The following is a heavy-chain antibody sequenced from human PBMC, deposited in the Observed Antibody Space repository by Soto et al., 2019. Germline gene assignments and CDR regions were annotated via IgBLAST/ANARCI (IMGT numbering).Heavy chain of an antibody. J-gene: IGHJ5*02. V-gene: IGHV4-61*01. CDR2: IYYSGST. CDR1: GCSVSSGSYY. Sequence: SETLSLTCPGSGCSVSSGSYYWSWIRQPPGKGLEWIGYIYYSGSTNYNPSLKSRVTISVDTSKNQFSLKLSSVTAADTAVYYCARDGYYCSGSYISWGQGTLVTVSS. D-gene: IGHD3-10*01. CDR3: ARDGYYCSGSYIS.